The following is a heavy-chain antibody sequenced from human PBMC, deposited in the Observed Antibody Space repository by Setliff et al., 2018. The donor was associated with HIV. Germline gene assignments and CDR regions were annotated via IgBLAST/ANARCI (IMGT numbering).Heavy chain of an antibody. J-gene: IGHJ4*02. CDR3: ARGAYGSGSYYNFDY. CDR2: INWNGGST. CDR1: GFTFDDYG. Sequence: GGSLRLSCAASGFTFDDYGMSWVRQAPGKGLEWVSGINWNGGSTGYADSVKGRFTISRDNAKNSLYLQMNSLRAEDTALYYCARGAYGSGSYYNFDYWGQGTLVTVSS. V-gene: IGHV3-20*04. D-gene: IGHD3-10*01.